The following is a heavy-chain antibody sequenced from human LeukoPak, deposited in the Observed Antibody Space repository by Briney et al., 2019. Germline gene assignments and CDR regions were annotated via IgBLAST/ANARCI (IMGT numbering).Heavy chain of an antibody. CDR1: GGSISSSSYY. CDR3: ASLPTVYSRGYLAL. D-gene: IGHD3-22*01. Sequence: RASETLSLTCTVSGGSISSSSYYWGWIRQPPGKGLEWIGSIYYGGSTYYNPSLKSRVTISVDMSKNQFSLKLSSVTAADTAVYYCASLPTVYSRGYLALWGQGTLVTVSS. J-gene: IGHJ4*02. CDR2: IYYGGST. V-gene: IGHV4-39*07.